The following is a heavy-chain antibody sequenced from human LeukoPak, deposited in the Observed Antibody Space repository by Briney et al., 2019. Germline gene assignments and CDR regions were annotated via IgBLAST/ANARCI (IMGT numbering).Heavy chain of an antibody. V-gene: IGHV1-8*01. CDR2: MNPNSGST. CDR1: GYTFTNYD. D-gene: IGHD3-10*01. J-gene: IGHJ4*02. Sequence: ASVKVSCKASGYTFTNYDINWVRQATGQGLEWMGWMNPNSGSTGYAQKFQGRVSMTRNTSINTAYMELSSLRFEDTAVYYCARGKGKSVNYWGQGTLVTVSS. CDR3: ARGKGKSVNY.